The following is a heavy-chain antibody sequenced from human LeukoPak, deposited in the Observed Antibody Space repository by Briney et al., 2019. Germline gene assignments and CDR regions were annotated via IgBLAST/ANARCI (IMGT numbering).Heavy chain of an antibody. CDR1: RFTFSSYT. V-gene: IGHV3-30-3*01. CDR3: AGEMATTETFDY. D-gene: IGHD5-24*01. CDR2: ISYDGSNK. Sequence: SGGSLRLSCAASRFTFSSYTMHWVRQAPGKGLEWVAVISYDGSNKYYADSVKGRFTISRDNSKNTLYLQMSSLRAEDTAVYYCAGEMATTETFDYWGQGTLVTVSS. J-gene: IGHJ4*02.